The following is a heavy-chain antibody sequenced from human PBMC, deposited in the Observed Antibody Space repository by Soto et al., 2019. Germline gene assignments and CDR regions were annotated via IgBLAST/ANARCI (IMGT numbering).Heavy chain of an antibody. J-gene: IGHJ6*02. V-gene: IGHV3-23*01. Sequence: EVQLLESGGGLVQPGGSLRLSCAASGFTFSNYARSWVRQAPGKGLEWVSTISPSGTATYYADSVQGRFTISRDNSKNTVSLQMNSLRAEDTAVYYCANAGSGWFHYYYYYGMDVWGQGTTVTVSS. CDR2: ISPSGTAT. D-gene: IGHD6-19*01. CDR3: ANAGSGWFHYYYYYGMDV. CDR1: GFTFSNYA.